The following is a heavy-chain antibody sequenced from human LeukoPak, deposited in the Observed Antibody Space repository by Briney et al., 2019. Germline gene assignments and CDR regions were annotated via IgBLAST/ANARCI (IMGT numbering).Heavy chain of an antibody. CDR2: ISSSGSTI. D-gene: IGHD5-12*01. J-gene: IGHJ4*02. Sequence: GGSLRLSCAASGFTFSSYEMNWVRQAPGKGLEWVSYISSSGSTIYYADSVKGRFTISRDNAKNSLYLQMNSLRAEDTAVYYCASEATGYYFDYWGQGTLATVSS. V-gene: IGHV3-48*03. CDR3: ASEATGYYFDY. CDR1: GFTFSSYE.